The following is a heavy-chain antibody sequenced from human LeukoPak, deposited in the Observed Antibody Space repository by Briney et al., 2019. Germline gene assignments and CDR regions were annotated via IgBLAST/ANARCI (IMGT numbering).Heavy chain of an antibody. Sequence: AASVKVSCKASGYTFTSHHIHWVRQAPGQGHEWMGIINPSGGSTNYGQKFQGRVAMTRDMSTSTAYMELSSLRSEDTAVYYCASGTTDIVVVPATLRDYYFDYWGQGTLVTVSS. CDR1: GYTFTSHH. CDR3: ASGTTDIVVVPATLRDYYFDY. V-gene: IGHV1-46*01. CDR2: INPSGGST. J-gene: IGHJ4*02. D-gene: IGHD2-2*01.